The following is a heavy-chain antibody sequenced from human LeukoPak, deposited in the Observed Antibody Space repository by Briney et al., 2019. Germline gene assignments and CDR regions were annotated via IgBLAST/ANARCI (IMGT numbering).Heavy chain of an antibody. CDR2: IYYSGTT. J-gene: IGHJ5*02. CDR3: ARAYCSGVTCYHSRGWFDP. D-gene: IGHD2-15*01. V-gene: IGHV4-39*07. CDR1: GGSISTSTY. Sequence: PSETLSLTCTVSGGSISTSTYWGWIRQPPGKGLEWVGNIYYSGTTYYNPSLKSRVTISVDTSKNQFSLTLSSVTAADTAVYYCARAYCSGVTCYHSRGWFDPWGQGTLVTVSS.